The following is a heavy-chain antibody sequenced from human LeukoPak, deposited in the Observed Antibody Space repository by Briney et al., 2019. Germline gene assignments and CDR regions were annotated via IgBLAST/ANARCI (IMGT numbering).Heavy chain of an antibody. CDR3: ARHIQWLSSYYFDY. J-gene: IGHJ4*02. CDR1: GDSSRSRSYC. Sequence: PSEALSLTCTVSGDSSRSRSYCWGWIRQPPGKGLEWIGSIYNSGSTYYSPSLKSRATMSVDTSTHQFSLELSSVTAADTAVYYCARHIQWLSSYYFDYWGPGILVTVSS. CDR2: IYNSGST. D-gene: IGHD6-19*01. V-gene: IGHV4-39*01.